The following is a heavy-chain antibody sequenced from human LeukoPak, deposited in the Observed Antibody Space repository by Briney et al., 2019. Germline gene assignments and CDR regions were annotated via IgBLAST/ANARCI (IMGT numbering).Heavy chain of an antibody. J-gene: IGHJ5*02. Sequence: PSETLSLTCTVSGGSISSGSYYWSWIRQPAGKGLEWIGRIYTSGSTNYNPSLKSRVTISVDTSKNQFSLKLSSVTAADTAVCYCARGMFAYCGGDCSYNWFDPWGQGTLVTVSS. V-gene: IGHV4-61*02. D-gene: IGHD2-21*02. CDR1: GGSISSGSYY. CDR2: IYTSGST. CDR3: ARGMFAYCGGDCSYNWFDP.